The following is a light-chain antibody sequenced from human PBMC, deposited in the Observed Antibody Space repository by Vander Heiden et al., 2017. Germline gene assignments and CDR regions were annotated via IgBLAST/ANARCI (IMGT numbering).Light chain of an antibody. Sequence: DIQMTQSPSSLSASVGDRVTITCRASQSISSYLNWYQQKPGKAPKLLSYAASSLQSGVPSRFSGSGSGTDFTLTISMLQPEDFATYYCQQSDSTPQTFGQGTKVEIK. V-gene: IGKV1-39*01. CDR3: QQSDSTPQT. CDR1: QSISSY. J-gene: IGKJ1*01. CDR2: AAS.